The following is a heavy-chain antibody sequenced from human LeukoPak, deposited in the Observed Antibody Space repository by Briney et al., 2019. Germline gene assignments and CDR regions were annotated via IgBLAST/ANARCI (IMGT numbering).Heavy chain of an antibody. Sequence: ASVKVSCKVSGYTLTELSMHWVRQAPGKGHEWMGGFDPEDGETIYAQKFQGRVTMTEDTSTDTAYMELSSLRSEDTAVYYCATAAGFGEFYYFDYWGQGTLVTVSS. D-gene: IGHD3-10*01. V-gene: IGHV1-24*01. CDR1: GYTLTELS. J-gene: IGHJ4*02. CDR3: ATAAGFGEFYYFDY. CDR2: FDPEDGET.